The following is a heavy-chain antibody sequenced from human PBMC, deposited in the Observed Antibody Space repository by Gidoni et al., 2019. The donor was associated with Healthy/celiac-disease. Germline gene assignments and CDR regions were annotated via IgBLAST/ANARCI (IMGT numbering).Heavy chain of an antibody. CDR1: GGPISSYY. D-gene: IGHD5-18*01. Sequence: QVQLQESGPGLVKPSEPLSLTCTVSGGPISSYYWSWIRQPPGKGLEWIGYIYYSGSTNYNPSLKSRVTISVDTSKNQFSLKLSSVTAADTAVYYCARSPHIQLWGTVGWFDPWGQGTLVTVSS. CDR3: ARSPHIQLWGTVGWFDP. J-gene: IGHJ5*02. CDR2: IYYSGST. V-gene: IGHV4-59*01.